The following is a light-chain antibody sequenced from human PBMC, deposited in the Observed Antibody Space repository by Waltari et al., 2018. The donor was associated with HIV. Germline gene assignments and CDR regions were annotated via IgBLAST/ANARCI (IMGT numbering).Light chain of an antibody. J-gene: IGKJ1*01. CDR2: KVS. V-gene: IGKV2-30*01. CDR1: HSLVYSDGNTY. CDR3: MQGTHWPPT. Sequence: DVVVPQSPLSLPVTLGQPASISCRSSHSLVYSDGNTYLNWFHQRPGQSPRRLIYKVSKRDSGVPDRFSGSESGTDFTLKISRVEAEDVGIYYCMQGTHWPPTFGQGTKVEIK.